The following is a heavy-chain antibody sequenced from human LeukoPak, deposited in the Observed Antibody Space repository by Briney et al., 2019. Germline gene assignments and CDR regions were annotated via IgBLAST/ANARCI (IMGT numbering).Heavy chain of an antibody. CDR2: IYHSGST. J-gene: IGHJ4*02. CDR3: ARAPDDYGDYGVDY. CDR1: GGSISSGGYY. D-gene: IGHD4-17*01. V-gene: IGHV4-30-2*02. Sequence: PSETLSLTCTVSGGSISSGGYYWSWIRQPPGKGLEWIGYIYHSGSTYYNPSLKSRVTISVDRSKNQFSLKLSSVTAADTAVYYCARAPDDYGDYGVDYWGQGTLVTVSS.